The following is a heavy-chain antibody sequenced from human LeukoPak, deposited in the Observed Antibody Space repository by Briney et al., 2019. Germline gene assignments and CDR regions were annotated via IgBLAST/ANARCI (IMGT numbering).Heavy chain of an antibody. CDR3: AKAPPAATNYYYGMDV. Sequence: GGSLRLSCAASGFTFNNYAMTWVRQAPGKGLEWVSAVSGRGDATYYADSVKGRFTISRDDSKNTLYLQMNGPRAEDTAVYHCAKAPPAATNYYYGMDVWGQGTTVTVSS. CDR1: GFTFNNYA. CDR2: VSGRGDAT. D-gene: IGHD2-15*01. J-gene: IGHJ6*02. V-gene: IGHV3-23*01.